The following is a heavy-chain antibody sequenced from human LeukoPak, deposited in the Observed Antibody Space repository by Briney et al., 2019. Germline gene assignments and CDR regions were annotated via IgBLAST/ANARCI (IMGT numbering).Heavy chain of an antibody. CDR2: IIPILGIA. CDR3: ARAPGHSRMDV. CDR1: GGTFSSYT. D-gene: IGHD5-18*01. V-gene: IGHV1-69*02. J-gene: IGHJ6*03. Sequence: ASVKVSCKASGGTFSSYTISWVRQAPGQGLEWLGRIIPILGIANYAQKFQGRVTITADKSTSTAYMELSSLRSEDTAVYYCARAPGHSRMDVWGKGTTVTVSS.